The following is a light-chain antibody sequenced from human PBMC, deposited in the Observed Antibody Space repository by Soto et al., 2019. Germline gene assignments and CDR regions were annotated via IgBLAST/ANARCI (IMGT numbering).Light chain of an antibody. Sequence: DIQMTQSPSSLSASVGDRVTITCQASQDISIYLNWYQQKPGKAPKVLIYDASNLEIGVPSKFSGSGSGTDFTFTINSLQPEDIAAYYCQQSHSLPYTFGQGTKLEIK. CDR1: QDISIY. J-gene: IGKJ2*01. V-gene: IGKV1-33*01. CDR3: QQSHSLPYT. CDR2: DAS.